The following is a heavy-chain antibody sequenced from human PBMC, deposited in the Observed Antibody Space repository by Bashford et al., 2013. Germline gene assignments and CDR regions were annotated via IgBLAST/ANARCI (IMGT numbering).Heavy chain of an antibody. CDR2: IYDTGST. Sequence: SETLSLTCTVSGGSVSSDSYYWSWIRQPPGKGMEWIGYIYDTGSTKYNPSLRSRVSMSVDTSKNQFSLKLRSVTAADTAVYYCAREAKEGNYGDYFDYWGQGTLVTVSS. J-gene: IGHJ4*02. D-gene: IGHD4-17*01. V-gene: IGHV4-61*01. CDR1: GGSVSSDSYY. CDR3: AREAKEGNYGDYFDY.